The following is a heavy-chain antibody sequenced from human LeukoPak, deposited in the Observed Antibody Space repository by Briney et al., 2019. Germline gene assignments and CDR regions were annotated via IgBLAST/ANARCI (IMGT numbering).Heavy chain of an antibody. CDR1: GFTFSSYA. D-gene: IGHD3-22*01. J-gene: IGHJ4*02. V-gene: IGHV3-23*01. CDR2: ISGSGGST. CDR3: ANEGYYDSGGYYHFLHY. Sequence: PGRSLRLSCAASGFTFSSYAMSWVRQAPGKGLEWVSAISGSGGSTYYADSVKGRFTISRDNSKNTLYLQMNSLRAEDTAVYYCANEGYYDSGGYYHFLHYWGQGTLVTVSS.